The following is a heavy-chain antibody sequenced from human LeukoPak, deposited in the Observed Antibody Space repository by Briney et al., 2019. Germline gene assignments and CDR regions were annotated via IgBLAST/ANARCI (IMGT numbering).Heavy chain of an antibody. Sequence: ASVKVSCKASGCTFSSYAISWVRQAPGQGREGMGRIIPILGIANYAQKFQDRVTITADKSTSTAYMELSSLRSEDTAVYYCARESKGSGWYYYYYGMDVWGQGTTVTVSS. D-gene: IGHD6-19*01. CDR1: GCTFSSYA. V-gene: IGHV1-69*04. CDR3: ARESKGSGWYYYYYGMDV. CDR2: IIPILGIA. J-gene: IGHJ6*02.